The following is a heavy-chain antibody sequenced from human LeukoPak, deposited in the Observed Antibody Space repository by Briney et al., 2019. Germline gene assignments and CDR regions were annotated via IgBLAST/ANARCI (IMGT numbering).Heavy chain of an antibody. D-gene: IGHD1-1*01. J-gene: IGHJ4*02. CDR3: ARVGPRPINIFDY. V-gene: IGHV3-21*01. CDR2: ISSSSSYI. CDR1: GFTFSSYS. Sequence: KPGGSLRLSCAASGFTFSSYSMNWVRQAPGKGLEWVSSISSSSSYIYYADSVKGRFTISRDNAKNSLYLQMNSLRAEDTAVYYRARVGPRPINIFDYWGQGTLVTVSS.